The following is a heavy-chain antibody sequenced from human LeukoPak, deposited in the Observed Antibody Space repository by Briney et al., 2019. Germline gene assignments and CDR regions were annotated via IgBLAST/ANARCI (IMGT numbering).Heavy chain of an antibody. V-gene: IGHV3-20*04. CDR3: AREWYDNSDAFDI. Sequence: GGSLRLSCAASGFNFDDYGMSWVRQAPGKGLEWVSGINWNGGSTGYADSVKGRFTISRDNAKNSLYLQMNSLRAVDTAVYFCAREWYDNSDAFDIWGQGTMVTVSS. D-gene: IGHD3-9*01. CDR2: INWNGGST. CDR1: GFNFDDYG. J-gene: IGHJ3*02.